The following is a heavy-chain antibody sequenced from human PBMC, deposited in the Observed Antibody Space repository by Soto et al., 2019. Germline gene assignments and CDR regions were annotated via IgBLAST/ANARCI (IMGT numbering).Heavy chain of an antibody. V-gene: IGHV4-39*01. CDR1: GGSISSGSYY. J-gene: IGHJ1*01. Sequence: PXXTLSLPFTVSGGSISSGSYYWGSIRQPPGKGLEWIGSIYYSGSTYYNPSLKSRVTISVDTSKNQFSLKLSSVTAADTAVYYCARHLGIFGSWSLYFQHWGQGTLVTVSS. D-gene: IGHD3-3*01. CDR2: IYYSGST. CDR3: ARHLGIFGSWSLYFQH.